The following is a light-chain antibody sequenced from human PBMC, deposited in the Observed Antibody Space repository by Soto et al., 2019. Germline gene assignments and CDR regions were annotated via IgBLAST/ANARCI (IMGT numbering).Light chain of an antibody. V-gene: IGKV3-15*01. CDR1: QSVSSSY. J-gene: IGKJ4*01. CDR2: GAS. Sequence: EIVLTPSPGTLSLSPGERATLSCRASQSVSSSYLAWYQQKPGQAPRLLIYGASTRATGFPARFSGSGSGTEFNLTISSLQSEDFGVYYCQQYNNWPRATFGGGTKVDIK. CDR3: QQYNNWPRAT.